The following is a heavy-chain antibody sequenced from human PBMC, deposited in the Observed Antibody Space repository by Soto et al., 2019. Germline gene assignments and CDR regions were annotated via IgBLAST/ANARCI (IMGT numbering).Heavy chain of an antibody. V-gene: IGHV3-23*01. J-gene: IGHJ4*02. Sequence: GGSLRLSCAASGFTFSSYAMSWVRQAPGKGLEWVSAISGSGGSTYYADSVKGRFTISRDNSKNTLYLQMNSLRAEDTAVYYCAKGKGGYSGFDWLLFDYWGQGTLVTVSS. CDR3: AKGKGGYSGFDWLLFDY. D-gene: IGHD3-9*01. CDR1: GFTFSSYA. CDR2: ISGSGGST.